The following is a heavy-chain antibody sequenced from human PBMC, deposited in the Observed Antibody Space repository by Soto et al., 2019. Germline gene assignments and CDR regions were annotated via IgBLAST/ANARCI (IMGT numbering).Heavy chain of an antibody. CDR3: ARDHGDYGSPNDAFDI. CDR1: GFTFSSYS. D-gene: IGHD4-17*01. CDR2: ISSSSSTI. J-gene: IGHJ3*02. Sequence: GGSLRLSCAASGFTFSSYSMNWVRQAPGKGLEWVSYISSSSSTIYYADSVKGRFTISRDNAKNSLYLQMNSLRAEDTAVYYCARDHGDYGSPNDAFDIWGQGTMVTVSS. V-gene: IGHV3-48*01.